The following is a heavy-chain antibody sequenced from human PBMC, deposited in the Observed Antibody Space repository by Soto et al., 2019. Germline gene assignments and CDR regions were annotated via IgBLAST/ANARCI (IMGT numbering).Heavy chain of an antibody. J-gene: IGHJ5*02. D-gene: IGHD2-2*01. CDR1: GGSFSGYY. Sequence: PSETLSLTCAVYGGSFSGYYWSWIRQPPGKGLEWIGSIYYSGTSSYNPSLKSRVTMSVDTSKKQLSLRLRSVTAADTAVYYCARLHCDSPNCVPLDPWGQGTLVTVSS. CDR3: ARLHCDSPNCVPLDP. CDR2: IYYSGTS. V-gene: IGHV4-34*01.